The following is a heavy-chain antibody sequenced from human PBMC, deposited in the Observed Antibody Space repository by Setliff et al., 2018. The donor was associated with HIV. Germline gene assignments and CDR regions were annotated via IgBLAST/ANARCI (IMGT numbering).Heavy chain of an antibody. CDR2: IYPNTGGT. J-gene: IGHJ4*02. V-gene: IGHV1-2*02. CDR1: GYTFTEYY. CDR3: ARSTTAD. D-gene: IGHD4-17*01. Sequence: ASVKVSCKASGYTFTEYYIHWVRQAPGQGLKWMGWIYPNTGGTNYAQKFQGRVTMTRDTSISTAYMELSRLRSDDTALYYCARSTTADWGQGTMVTVSS.